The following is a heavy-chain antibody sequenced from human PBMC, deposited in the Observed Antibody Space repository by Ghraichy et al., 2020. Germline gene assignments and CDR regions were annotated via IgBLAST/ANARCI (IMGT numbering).Heavy chain of an antibody. V-gene: IGHV3-23*01. CDR1: GFTFSSYA. CDR3: AGGRKRVVSAAHSGWSNDYYFDY. CDR2: ISGSGGST. Sequence: ETLSLTCAASGFTFSSYAMSWVRQAAGKGLEGVSVISGSGGSTYYADSVKGRFTISRDTSKITLYLQMNSLRADDTAVYYCAGGRKRVVSAAHSGWSNDYYFDYWGQGTLVTVSS. D-gene: IGHD2-2*01. J-gene: IGHJ4*02.